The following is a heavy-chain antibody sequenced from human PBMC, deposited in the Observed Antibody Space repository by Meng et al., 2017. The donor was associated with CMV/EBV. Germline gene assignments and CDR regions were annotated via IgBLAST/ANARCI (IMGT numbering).Heavy chain of an antibody. J-gene: IGHJ4*02. CDR3: AREHTAMVTWGLLDY. CDR1: GFTFSSYA. CDR2: ISYDGSKK. D-gene: IGHD5-18*01. V-gene: IGHV3-30-3*01. Sequence: GESLKISCAASGFTFSSYAMHWVRQAPGKGLERVAVISYDGSKKYYADSVKGRFTISRDNSKNTLYLQMNSLRAEDTAVYYCAREHTAMVTWGLLDYWGQGTLVTVSS.